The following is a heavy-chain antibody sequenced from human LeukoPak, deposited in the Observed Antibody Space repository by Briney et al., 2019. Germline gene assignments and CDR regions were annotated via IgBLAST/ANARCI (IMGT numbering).Heavy chain of an antibody. J-gene: IGHJ6*02. Sequence: GGSLRLSCAASGFTFSSYGMHWVRQAPGKGLEWVAVIWYDGSNKYYADSVKGRFTISRDNSKNTLYLQMNSLRAEDTAVYYCARTMNYYGSGSYFPYGMDVWGQGTTVTVSS. CDR2: IWYDGSNK. CDR3: ARTMNYYGSGSYFPYGMDV. CDR1: GFTFSSYG. V-gene: IGHV3-33*01. D-gene: IGHD3-10*01.